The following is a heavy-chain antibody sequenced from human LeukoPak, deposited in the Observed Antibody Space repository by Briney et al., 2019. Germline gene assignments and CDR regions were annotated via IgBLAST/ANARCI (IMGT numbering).Heavy chain of an antibody. CDR3: ARGVRFLEWLFGAFDI. Sequence: AASVKVSCKASGGTFSSYAISWVRQAPGQGLEWMGGIIPIFGTANYAQKFQGRVTITADESTSTAYMELSSLRSEDTAVYYCARGVRFLEWLFGAFDIWGQGTLVIVSS. CDR2: IIPIFGTA. D-gene: IGHD3-3*01. J-gene: IGHJ3*02. V-gene: IGHV1-69*13. CDR1: GGTFSSYA.